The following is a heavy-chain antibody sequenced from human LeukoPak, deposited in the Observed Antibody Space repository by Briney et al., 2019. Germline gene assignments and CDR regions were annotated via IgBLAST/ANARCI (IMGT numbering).Heavy chain of an antibody. Sequence: GGSLRLSCAVSGFTFSAYGMQWVRQAPGKGLEWVAFIRYDGSKQYYGDSVKGRFTISRDNSKNTLFLQMHSLRTEDTAMYYCAQYWGSGWLFDLWGQGILVTVTS. D-gene: IGHD6-19*01. V-gene: IGHV3-30*02. CDR1: GFTFSAYG. CDR3: AQYWGSGWLFDL. J-gene: IGHJ4*02. CDR2: IRYDGSKQ.